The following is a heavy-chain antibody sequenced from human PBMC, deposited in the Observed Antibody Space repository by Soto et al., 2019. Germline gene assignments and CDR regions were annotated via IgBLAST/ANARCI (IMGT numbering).Heavy chain of an antibody. Sequence: SETLSLTCTVSGGSVSSYYWSWVRQPPGKRPEWIAYIYNGGSTNYNPSLKSRVTISVDTSKNQFSLELSSVTAADTAVYYCARVDGYFFFFDNWGQGTQVTVSS. V-gene: IGHV4-59*02. D-gene: IGHD3-22*01. CDR3: ARVDGYFFFFDN. J-gene: IGHJ4*02. CDR2: IYNGGST. CDR1: GGSVSSYY.